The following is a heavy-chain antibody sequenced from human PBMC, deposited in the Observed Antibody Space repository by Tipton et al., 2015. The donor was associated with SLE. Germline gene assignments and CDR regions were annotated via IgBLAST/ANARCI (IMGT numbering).Heavy chain of an antibody. V-gene: IGHV6-1*01. CDR2: TYYRSKWYN. CDR1: GDSVSSNSAA. Sequence: PGLVKPSQTLSLTCAISGDSVSSNSAAWNWIRQSPSRGLEWLGRTYYRSKWYNDYAVSVKSRITINPDTSKNQFSLKLSSVTAADTAVYYCARDQRPRWERQQLVPNWFDPWGQGTLVTVSS. J-gene: IGHJ5*02. CDR3: ARDQRPRWERQQLVPNWFDP. D-gene: IGHD6-13*01.